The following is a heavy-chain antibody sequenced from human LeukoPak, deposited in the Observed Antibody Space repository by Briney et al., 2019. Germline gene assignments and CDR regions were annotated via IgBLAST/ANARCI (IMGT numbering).Heavy chain of an antibody. J-gene: IGHJ4*02. CDR1: GFTFSGYS. D-gene: IGHD1-26*01. CDR3: AKSKVSWELRRFDY. V-gene: IGHV3-30-3*02. CDR2: ISYDGSNK. Sequence: GRSLRLSCATSGFTFSGYSMHWVRQAPGKGLEWVAVISYDGSNKYYTDSVKGRFTISRDNSKNTLYLEMNSLRAEDTAVYYCAKSKVSWELRRFDYWGQGTLVTVSS.